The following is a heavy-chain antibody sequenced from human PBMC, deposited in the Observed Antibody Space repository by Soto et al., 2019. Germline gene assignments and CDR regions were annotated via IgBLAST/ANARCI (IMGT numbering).Heavy chain of an antibody. D-gene: IGHD3-22*01. CDR3: ARDTYYYDSSDYYDDAFDS. CDR1: GGSIGSYY. CDR2: IYHSGST. Sequence: QVQLQESGPGLVKPSETLSLTCSVSGGSIGSYYWSWVRQPPGKGLEWIGHIYHSGSTNYNPSLQIRGTISVDTSKIQCSLRLTSVTAADTAVYYCARDTYYYDSSDYYDDAFDSWGQGKRVTVSS. V-gene: IGHV4-59*01. J-gene: IGHJ3*02.